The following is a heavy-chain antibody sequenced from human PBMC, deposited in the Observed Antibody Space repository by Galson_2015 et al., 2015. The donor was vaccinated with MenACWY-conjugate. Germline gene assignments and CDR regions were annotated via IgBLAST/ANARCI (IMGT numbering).Heavy chain of an antibody. D-gene: IGHD3-10*01. Sequence: SLRLSCAASGFTFSDYYMSWVRQAPGKGLEWVSYITSSSTYTNYADSVKGRFTISRDNAKNSLYLQMNSLRAEDTAVYYCARVVYGSGNYFNNYYFDYWGQGTLVTVSS. CDR1: GFTFSDYY. CDR3: ARVVYGSGNYFNNYYFDY. CDR2: ITSSSTYT. V-gene: IGHV3-11*05. J-gene: IGHJ4*02.